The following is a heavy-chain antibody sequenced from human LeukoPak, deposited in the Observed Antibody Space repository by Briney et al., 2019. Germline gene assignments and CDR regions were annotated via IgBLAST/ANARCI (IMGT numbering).Heavy chain of an antibody. D-gene: IGHD1-14*01. J-gene: IGHJ4*02. Sequence: SPTLSLTRTLAGGSIVVYSWSLIRQTPGEGPWWVGDIYYIGSTYSNPSLKSRVTISVDTSKNQFSLKLSSVTAADTAVYYCARVPEDPYFDYWGQGTLVTVSS. CDR3: ARVPEDPYFDY. CDR2: IYYIGST. V-gene: IGHV4-30-4*08. CDR1: GGSIVVYS.